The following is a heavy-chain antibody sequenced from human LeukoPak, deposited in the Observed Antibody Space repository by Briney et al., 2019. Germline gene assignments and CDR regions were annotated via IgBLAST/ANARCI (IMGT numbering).Heavy chain of an antibody. V-gene: IGHV3-21*01. CDR3: ARASYCSSTSCYRFDY. CDR2: IDSSSTYI. J-gene: IGHJ4*02. CDR1: GFTLSSYS. Sequence: GGSLRLSCAASGFTLSSYSMNWVRQAPGKGLEWVSSIDSSSTYIHHTDSVKGRFTISRDNAKNSLYLQMNSLRAEDTAVYYCARASYCSSTSCYRFDYWGQGTLVTVSS. D-gene: IGHD2-2*01.